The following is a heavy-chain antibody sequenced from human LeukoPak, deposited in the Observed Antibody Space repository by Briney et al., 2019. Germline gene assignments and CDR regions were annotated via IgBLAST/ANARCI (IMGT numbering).Heavy chain of an antibody. CDR1: GSRFTNYW. CDR3: ARRRYCSDTSCYEGAFDI. CDR2: IYPGDSDT. V-gene: IGHV5-51*01. J-gene: IGHJ3*02. Sequence: GESLKISCKGSGSRFTNYWIAWVPQMPGKGLEWMGIIYPGDSDTRYSPSFQGQVTMSADKSIGTAYLQWSGLKASDTAMYYCARRRYCSDTSCYEGAFDIWGQGTMVSVSS. D-gene: IGHD2-2*01.